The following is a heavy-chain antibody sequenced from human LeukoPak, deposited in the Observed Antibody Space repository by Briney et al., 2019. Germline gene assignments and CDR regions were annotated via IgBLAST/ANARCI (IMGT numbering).Heavy chain of an antibody. D-gene: IGHD3-22*01. CDR2: IYYSGST. CDR1: GGSISSSSYY. V-gene: IGHV4-39*07. J-gene: IGHJ5*02. Sequence: PSETLSLTCTVSGGSISSSSYYWGWIRQPPGKGLEWIGSIYYSGSTYYNPSLKSRVTISVDTSKNQFSLKLSSATAADTAVYYCASGPMTHFDPWGQGTLVTVSS. CDR3: ASGPMTHFDP.